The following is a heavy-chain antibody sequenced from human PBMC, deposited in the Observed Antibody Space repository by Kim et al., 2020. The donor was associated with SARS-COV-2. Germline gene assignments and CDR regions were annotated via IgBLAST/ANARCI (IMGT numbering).Heavy chain of an antibody. D-gene: IGHD4-17*01. CDR1: GFTFSSYG. V-gene: IGHV3-33*01. CDR3: ARDPFYGDQRSYYYYGMDV. CDR2: IWYDGSNK. Sequence: GGSLRLSCAASGFTFSSYGMHWVRQAPGKGLEWVAVIWYDGSNKYYADSVKGRFTIPRDNSKTTLYLQMNSLRAEDTAVYYCARDPFYGDQRSYYYYGMDVWGQGTTVTVSS. J-gene: IGHJ6*02.